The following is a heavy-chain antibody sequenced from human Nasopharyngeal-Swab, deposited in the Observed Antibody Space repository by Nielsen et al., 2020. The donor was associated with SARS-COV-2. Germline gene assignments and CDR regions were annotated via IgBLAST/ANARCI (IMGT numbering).Heavy chain of an antibody. CDR3: TRDLGRWQLFDP. Sequence: GESLKISCAASGFTFSSYAMSWVRQAPGKGLEWVSSISSSSSYIYYADSVKGRFTISRDNAKNSLYLQMNSLRAEDTAAFYCTRDLGRWQLFDPWGQGTLVTVSS. J-gene: IGHJ5*02. CDR2: ISSSSSYI. CDR1: GFTFSSYA. D-gene: IGHD7-27*01. V-gene: IGHV3-21*01.